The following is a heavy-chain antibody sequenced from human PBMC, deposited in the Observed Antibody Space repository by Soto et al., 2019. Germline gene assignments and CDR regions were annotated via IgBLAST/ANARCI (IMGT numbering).Heavy chain of an antibody. CDR2: INHSGST. J-gene: IGHJ4*02. CDR3: ARLPKRLRQYYFDY. CDR1: GGSFSGYY. D-gene: IGHD5-12*01. V-gene: IGHV4-34*01. Sequence: QVQLQQWGAGLLKPSETLSLTCAVYGGSFSGYYWSWIRQPPGKGLEWIGEINHSGSTNYNPSLKSRVTISVDTSKNQFSLKLSSVTAADTAVYYCARLPKRLRQYYFDYWGQGTLVTVSS.